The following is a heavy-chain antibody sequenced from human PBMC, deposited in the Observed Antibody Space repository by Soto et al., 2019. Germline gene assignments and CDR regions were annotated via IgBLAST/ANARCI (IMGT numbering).Heavy chain of an antibody. Sequence: GSLRLSCAASGFTFSSYAMHWVRQAPGKGLEWVAVISYDGSNKYYADSVKGRFTISRDNSKNTLYLQMNSLRAEDTAVYYCARDPYYGSGSSNYYYYYGMDVWGQGTTVTVSS. V-gene: IGHV3-30-3*01. J-gene: IGHJ6*02. CDR3: ARDPYYGSGSSNYYYYYGMDV. D-gene: IGHD3-10*01. CDR2: ISYDGSNK. CDR1: GFTFSSYA.